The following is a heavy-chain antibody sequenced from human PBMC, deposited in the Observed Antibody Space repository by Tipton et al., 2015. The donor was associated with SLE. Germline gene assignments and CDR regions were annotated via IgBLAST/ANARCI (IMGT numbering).Heavy chain of an antibody. D-gene: IGHD2-2*01. CDR1: GGSISSYY. CDR2: IYYSGST. Sequence: TLSLTCTVSGGSISSYYWSWIRQPPGKGLEWIGYIYYSGSTYYNPSLKSRVTISVDTSKNQFSLKLSSVTAADTAVYYCARRDPGGSSWKRMDVWGQGTTVTVSS. CDR3: ARRDPGGSSWKRMDV. V-gene: IGHV4-59*12. J-gene: IGHJ6*02.